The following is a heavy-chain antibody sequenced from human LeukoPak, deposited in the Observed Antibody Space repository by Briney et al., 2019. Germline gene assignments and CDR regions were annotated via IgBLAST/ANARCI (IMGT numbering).Heavy chain of an antibody. Sequence: GGSLRLSCVASGFTFSSYAMQWVRQAPGKGLEWVAVISYDGSSKYYADSVKGRFTISRDNSKNTLYSQMNSLRAEDTTVYYCATQGSGLLRGPFDFWGQGTLVTVSS. CDR3: ATQGSGLLRGPFDF. CDR2: ISYDGSSK. J-gene: IGHJ4*02. V-gene: IGHV3-30-3*01. D-gene: IGHD3-3*01. CDR1: GFTFSSYA.